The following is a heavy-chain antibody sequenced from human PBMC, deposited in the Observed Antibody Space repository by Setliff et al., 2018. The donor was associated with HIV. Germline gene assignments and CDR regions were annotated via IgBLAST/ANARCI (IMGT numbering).Heavy chain of an antibody. J-gene: IGHJ5*02. V-gene: IGHV1-46*02. CDR3: ARDRETGNNYGTDL. D-gene: IGHD5-18*01. CDR2: INPSGGST. Sequence: ASVMVSCKASGFTFKDYYMHWLRQAPGQGLEWMGMINPSGGSTSNAEKFQGRLTMTRDSSTSTVYMELSSLRSEDTAVYYCARDRETGNNYGTDLWGQGTLVTVSS. CDR1: GFTFKDYY.